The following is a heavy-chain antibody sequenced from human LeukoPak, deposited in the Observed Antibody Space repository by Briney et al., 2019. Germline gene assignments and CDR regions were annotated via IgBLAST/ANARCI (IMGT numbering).Heavy chain of an antibody. CDR3: ARDLGRRDTATMS. CDR1: VYTFTGYY. D-gene: IGHD5-18*01. CDR2: INPNSGGT. Sequence: ASVKVSCKASVYTFTGYYMHWVRQAPGQGLEWMGRINPNSGGTNHAQKFQGRVTMTRDTSISTAYMELSRLRSDDTAVYYCARDLGRRDTATMSWGQGTLVTVSS. J-gene: IGHJ4*02. V-gene: IGHV1-2*06.